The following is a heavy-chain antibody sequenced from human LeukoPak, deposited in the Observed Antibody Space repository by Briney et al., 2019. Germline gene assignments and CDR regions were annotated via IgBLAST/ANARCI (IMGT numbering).Heavy chain of an antibody. CDR2: INPNSGGT. CDR3: ARGFGEFHKEI. D-gene: IGHD3-10*01. Sequence: ASVKVSCKASGGTFSSYAISWVRQAPGQGLEWMGWINPNSGGTNYAQKFQGRITMTRDTSISTAYMELSRLRSDDTAVYYCARGFGEFHKEIWGQGTMVTVSS. J-gene: IGHJ3*02. V-gene: IGHV1-2*02. CDR1: GGTFSSYA.